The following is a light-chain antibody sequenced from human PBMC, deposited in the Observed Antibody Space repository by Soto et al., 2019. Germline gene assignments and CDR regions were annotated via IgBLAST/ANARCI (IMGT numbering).Light chain of an antibody. J-gene: IGKJ4*01. Sequence: IVLTQSPGTLCLSPGQRSPISSSSSQSVSSSYLAWYQQKPGQAPRLLIYGASSRATGIPDRFSGSGSGTDFTLTISRLEPEDFAVYYCQQYGSSPPLTFGGGTKVDI. CDR3: QQYGSSPPLT. V-gene: IGKV3-20*01. CDR1: QSVSSSY. CDR2: GAS.